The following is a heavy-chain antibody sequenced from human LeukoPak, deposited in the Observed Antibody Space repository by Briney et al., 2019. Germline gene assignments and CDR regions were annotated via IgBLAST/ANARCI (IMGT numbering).Heavy chain of an antibody. V-gene: IGHV4-34*01. CDR2: INHSGST. J-gene: IGHJ4*02. D-gene: IGHD6-19*01. CDR3: ARTSYSSGWSAFGY. CDR1: GGSFSGYY. Sequence: SETLSLTCAVYGGSFSGYYWSWIRQPPGKGLEWIGEINHSGSTNYNPSLKSRVTISVDTSKNQFSLKLSSVTAADTAVYYCARTSYSSGWSAFGYWGQGTLVTVSS.